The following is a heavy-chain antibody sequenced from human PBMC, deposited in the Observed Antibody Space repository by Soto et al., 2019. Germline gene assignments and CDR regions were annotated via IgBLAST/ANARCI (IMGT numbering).Heavy chain of an antibody. V-gene: IGHV3-9*01. CDR1: GFTFDYYA. D-gene: IGHD6-13*01. J-gene: IGHJ1*01. Sequence: PGGSLRLSCAASGFTFDYYAMHWVRQVPGKGLEWVSGINWNSGSIGYADSVKGRFAISRDNAKNSLHLQMNSLRAEDTAFYYCVKDESINWYSGHFRHWGQGNLVTVSS. CDR2: INWNSGSI. CDR3: VKDESINWYSGHFRH.